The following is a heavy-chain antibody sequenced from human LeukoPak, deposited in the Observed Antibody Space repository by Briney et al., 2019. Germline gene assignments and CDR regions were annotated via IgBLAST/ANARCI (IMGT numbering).Heavy chain of an antibody. Sequence: SQTLSLTCAISGDSVSSNSVAWNWIRQSPSRGLEWLGGTYYRSEWYNDYAVSVRGRITIKPDTSKNQLSLQLNSVPPEDTAEYYCARDWEGLDYWGQGTLVTVSS. V-gene: IGHV6-1*01. J-gene: IGHJ4*02. D-gene: IGHD1-26*01. CDR3: ARDWEGLDY. CDR1: GDSVSSNSVA. CDR2: TYYRSEWYN.